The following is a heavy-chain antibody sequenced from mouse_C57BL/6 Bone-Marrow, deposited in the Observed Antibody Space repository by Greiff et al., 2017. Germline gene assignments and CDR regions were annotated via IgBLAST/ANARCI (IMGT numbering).Heavy chain of an antibody. CDR2: IHPSDSDT. V-gene: IGHV1-74*01. Sequence: QVQLKQPGAELVKPGASVKVSCKASGYTFTCYWMPWVKQRPGQGLEWIGRIHPSDSDTNSNQKFKGKATLTVDKSSSTAYMQLGSLTSEDSAVYYCAMGGYGNYYLYWGKGTTFTVSS. D-gene: IGHD2-10*02. CDR3: AMGGYGNYYLY. CDR1: GYTFTCYW. J-gene: IGHJ2*01.